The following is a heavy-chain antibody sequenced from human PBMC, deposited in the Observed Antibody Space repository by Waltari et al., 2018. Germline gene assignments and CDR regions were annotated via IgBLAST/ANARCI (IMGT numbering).Heavy chain of an antibody. CDR2: IIPILGIA. J-gene: IGHJ4*02. V-gene: IGHV1-69*04. Sequence: QVQLVQSGAEVKKPGSSVKVSCKASGGTFSSYAISWVRQAPGQGLEWMGGIIPILGIANYAQKFQGRVTITADESTSTAYMELSSLRSEDTAMYYCARDYDILTGYYSLDYWGQGTLVTVSS. CDR3: ARDYDILTGYYSLDY. D-gene: IGHD3-9*01. CDR1: GGTFSSYA.